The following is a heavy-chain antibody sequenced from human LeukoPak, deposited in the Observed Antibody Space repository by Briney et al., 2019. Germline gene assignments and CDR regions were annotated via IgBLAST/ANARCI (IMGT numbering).Heavy chain of an antibody. CDR3: ARGIAAHSYFDY. CDR1: GGSISSSSYY. D-gene: IGHD6-6*01. CDR2: IYYSGST. J-gene: IGHJ4*02. V-gene: IGHV4-39*07. Sequence: SETLSLTCTVSGGSISSSSYYWGWIRQPPGKGLEWIGSIYYSGSTYYNPSLKSRVTISVDRSKNQFSLKLSSVTAADTAVYYCARGIAAHSYFDYWGQGTLVTVSS.